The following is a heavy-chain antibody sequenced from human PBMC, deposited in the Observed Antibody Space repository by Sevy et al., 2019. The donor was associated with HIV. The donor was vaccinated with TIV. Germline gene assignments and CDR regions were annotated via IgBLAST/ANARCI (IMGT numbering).Heavy chain of an antibody. V-gene: IGHV3-64D*06. D-gene: IGHD3-10*01. CDR3: VKSYGKREESNWFDP. J-gene: IGHJ5*02. CDR2: ISSNGGST. Sequence: GGSLRLSCSASGFTFSSYAMHWVRQAPGKGLEYVSAISSNGGSTYYADSVKGRFTISRDNSKNTLYLQMSSLRAEDTAGYYCVKSYGKREESNWFDPWGQGTLVSVSS. CDR1: GFTFSSYA.